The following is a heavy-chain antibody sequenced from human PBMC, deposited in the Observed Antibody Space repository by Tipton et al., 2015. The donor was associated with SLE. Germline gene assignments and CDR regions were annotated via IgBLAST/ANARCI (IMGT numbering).Heavy chain of an antibody. CDR2: IYQSGST. Sequence: TLSLTCNVSGASISSSYLSWIRQPPGKGLEWIGHIYQSGSTNYNPSLKSRVTMSIDTSKNQFSLELSSVTAADTAVYYCARINVGAFDSWGQGTQVTVAS. CDR3: ARINVGAFDS. J-gene: IGHJ4*02. V-gene: IGHV4-59*01. D-gene: IGHD2-15*01. CDR1: GASISSSY.